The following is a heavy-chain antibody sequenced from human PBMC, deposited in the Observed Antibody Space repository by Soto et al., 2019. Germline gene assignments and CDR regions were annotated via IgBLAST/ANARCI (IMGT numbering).Heavy chain of an antibody. J-gene: IGHJ5*02. V-gene: IGHV1-69*13. CDR3: ARDHYLVVTGTAYNWFDP. CDR2: FIPIFGTA. Sequence: ASVKVSCKASGGTFSSYAISWVRQAPGQGLEWMGGFIPIFGTANYAQKFQSRVTITADESTSTAYMELSSLRSEDTAVYYCARDHYLVVTGTAYNWFDPWDRGTLVTVSS. D-gene: IGHD1-20*01. CDR1: GGTFSSYA.